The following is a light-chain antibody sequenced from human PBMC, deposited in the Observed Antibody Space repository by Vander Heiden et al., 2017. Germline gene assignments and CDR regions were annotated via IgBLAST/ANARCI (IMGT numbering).Light chain of an antibody. CDR3: CSYAGSSTWV. J-gene: IGLJ3*02. Sequence: SALTQPASVSGSPGQSITIPCTGTSSDVGSYNRVSWDQQHPGKAPKLMIYEVSKRPSGVSNRFSGSKSGNTASLTISGLQAEDEADYYCCSYAGSSTWVFGGGTKLTVL. V-gene: IGLV2-23*02. CDR2: EVS. CDR1: SSDVGSYNR.